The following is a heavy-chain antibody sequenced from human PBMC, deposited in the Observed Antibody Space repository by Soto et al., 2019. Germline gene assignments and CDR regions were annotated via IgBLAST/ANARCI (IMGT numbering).Heavy chain of an antibody. Sequence: ASVKVSCKASGYTFTSYGISWVRQAPGQGLEWMGWISAYNGNTNYAQKLQGRVTMTTDTSTSTAYMELRSLRSDDTAVYYCARDAGYVDERHAFDIWGQGTMVTVSS. CDR3: ARDAGYVDERHAFDI. J-gene: IGHJ3*02. CDR2: ISAYNGNT. CDR1: GYTFTSYG. D-gene: IGHD5-12*01. V-gene: IGHV1-18*01.